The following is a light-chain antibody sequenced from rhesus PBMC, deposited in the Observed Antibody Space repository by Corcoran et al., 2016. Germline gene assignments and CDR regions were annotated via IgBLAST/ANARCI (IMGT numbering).Light chain of an antibody. J-gene: IGKJ4*01. CDR3: QQYNSLPLS. CDR2: YAT. CDR1: QGISSY. V-gene: IGKV1-32*01. Sequence: DIQMTKSPSSLFVSVGDRVTITCRASQGISSYLNWYQQNPGKAPKLLIYYATRLESGVPSRFSGSGSATEFTLTISSLQTEDFGTYACQQYNSLPLSFGGGTKVGLK.